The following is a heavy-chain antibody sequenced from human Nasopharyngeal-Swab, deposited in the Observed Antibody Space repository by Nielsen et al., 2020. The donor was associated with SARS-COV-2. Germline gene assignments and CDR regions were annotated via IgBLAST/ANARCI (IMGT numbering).Heavy chain of an antibody. J-gene: IGHJ6*03. CDR2: VNHGGGT. D-gene: IGHD6-6*01. Sequence: SETLSLTCAVYGGSFSGHQSSWVRQTPGKGLEWIGEVNHGGGTNYNPSLKSRVPIPVATSKNQFSLKLTSVTAADTAVYYCARGGAGVVASPVLGLGPFYYYHFMDVWGQGTTVTVSS. V-gene: IGHV4-34*01. CDR3: ARGGAGVVASPVLGLGPFYYYHFMDV. CDR1: GGSFSGHQ.